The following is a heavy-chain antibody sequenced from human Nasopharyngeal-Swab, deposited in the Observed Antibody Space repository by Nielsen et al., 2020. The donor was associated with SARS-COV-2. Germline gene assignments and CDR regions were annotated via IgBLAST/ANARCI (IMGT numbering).Heavy chain of an antibody. D-gene: IGHD1-26*01. Sequence: SETLSLTCTVSGVSLSGFFWGWVRQPPGKGLERIGFFSTSGSTNHNPSLNSRVTISVDVSKNQVFLNLRSVTAADTAVYYCARDHSGSLDYWGQGTVVTVSS. CDR1: GVSLSGFF. J-gene: IGHJ4*02. CDR2: FSTSGST. V-gene: IGHV4-59*01. CDR3: ARDHSGSLDY.